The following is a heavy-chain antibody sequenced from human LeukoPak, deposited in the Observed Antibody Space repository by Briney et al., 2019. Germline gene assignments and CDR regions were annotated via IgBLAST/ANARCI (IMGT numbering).Heavy chain of an antibody. J-gene: IGHJ6*02. CDR2: IYYSGST. V-gene: IGHV4-59*08. CDR1: GGSISSYY. Sequence: SETLSLTCTVSGGSISSYYWSWIRQPPGKGLEWIGYIYYSGSTNYNPSLKSRVTISVDTSKNQFSLKLSSVTAADTAVYYCAGYSYERAYYYGMDVWGQGTTVTVSS. CDR3: AGYSYERAYYYGMDV. D-gene: IGHD5-18*01.